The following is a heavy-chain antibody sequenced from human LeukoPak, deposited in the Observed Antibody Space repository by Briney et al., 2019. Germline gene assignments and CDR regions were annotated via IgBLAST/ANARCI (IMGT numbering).Heavy chain of an antibody. V-gene: IGHV3-74*01. CDR1: GFTFSSYW. CDR3: ARGDDVGAFDI. Sequence: PGGSLRPSCAASGFTFSSYWMHWVRQAPGKGLVWVSRIKSDGGGTIHADSVKGRFTISRDNAKNTLYLQMNSLRAEDTAVYYCARGDDVGAFDIWGQGTMVTVSS. J-gene: IGHJ3*02. D-gene: IGHD1-26*01. CDR2: IKSDGGGT.